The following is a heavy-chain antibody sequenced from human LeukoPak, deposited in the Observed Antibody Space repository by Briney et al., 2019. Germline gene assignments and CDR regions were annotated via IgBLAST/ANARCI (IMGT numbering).Heavy chain of an antibody. J-gene: IGHJ4*02. D-gene: IGHD2-2*01. CDR2: IDSSGGYM. Sequence: PGGSLRLSCEASGFTFNTYSMNWARQAPGKGLEWVSSIDSSGGYMFYADSVKGRFIISRDNAKDSLYLQMNSLRAEDTAVYYCAKDYDGCSSTSCYAVLEVLDYWGQGTLVTVSS. CDR1: GFTFNTYS. V-gene: IGHV3-21*04. CDR3: AKDYDGCSSTSCYAVLEVLDY.